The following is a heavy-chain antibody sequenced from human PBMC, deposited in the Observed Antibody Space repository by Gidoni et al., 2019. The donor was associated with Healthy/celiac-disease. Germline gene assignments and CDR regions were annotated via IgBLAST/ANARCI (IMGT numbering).Heavy chain of an antibody. CDR1: GFTFSSYW. CDR2: IKQDGSEK. CDR3: ARDLNHYDFWSGYFCGWFDP. D-gene: IGHD3-3*01. J-gene: IGHJ5*02. Sequence: EVQLVESGGGLVQPGGSLRLPCAASGFTFSSYWMSWVRQAPGKGREWVANIKQDGSEKYYVDAVKGRFTISRDNAKNSLYLQMNSLRAEDTAVYYCARDLNHYDFWSGYFCGWFDPWGQGTLVTVSS. V-gene: IGHV3-7*03.